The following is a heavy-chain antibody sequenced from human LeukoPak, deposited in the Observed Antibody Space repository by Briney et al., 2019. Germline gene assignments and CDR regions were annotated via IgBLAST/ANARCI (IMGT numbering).Heavy chain of an antibody. Sequence: GGSLRLSCAASGFPFSTYEMNWVRQAPGKGLEWISYISSSGTTLFYADSVKGRFTISRDNAKNSLFLQMDSLRVEDSAFYYCVRSFGFDPWGQGTLVTVSS. V-gene: IGHV3-48*03. CDR1: GFPFSTYE. CDR2: ISSSGTTL. CDR3: VRSFGFDP. J-gene: IGHJ5*02.